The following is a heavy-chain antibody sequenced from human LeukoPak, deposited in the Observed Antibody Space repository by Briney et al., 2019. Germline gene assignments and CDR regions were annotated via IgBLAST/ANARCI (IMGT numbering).Heavy chain of an antibody. CDR3: ARVAVAGRHVDY. J-gene: IGHJ4*02. V-gene: IGHV3-64*01. Sequence: GGSLRLSCAPPVLTFSTYAMHWVRKAPGKGLEYVSAISSNGYNTYYANSVRGRFTISRDNSNKPLSLQMGSLRAENLAVYYCARVAVAGRHVDYWGKGKLVTVSS. CDR2: ISSNGYNT. D-gene: IGHD6-19*01. CDR1: VLTFSTYA.